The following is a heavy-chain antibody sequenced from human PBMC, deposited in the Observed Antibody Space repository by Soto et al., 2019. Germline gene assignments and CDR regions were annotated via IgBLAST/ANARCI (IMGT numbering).Heavy chain of an antibody. CDR3: ARDKVGYYDSSGYYRVSVPPDYYYGMDV. Sequence: QVQLVQSGAEVKKPGSSVKVSCKASGGTFSSYAISWVRQAPGQGLEWMGGIIPIFGTANNAQKFQGRVTITADESTSTAYMELSSLRSEDTAVYYCARDKVGYYDSSGYYRVSVPPDYYYGMDVWGQGTTVTVSS. V-gene: IGHV1-69*01. CDR2: IIPIFGTA. D-gene: IGHD3-22*01. CDR1: GGTFSSYA. J-gene: IGHJ6*02.